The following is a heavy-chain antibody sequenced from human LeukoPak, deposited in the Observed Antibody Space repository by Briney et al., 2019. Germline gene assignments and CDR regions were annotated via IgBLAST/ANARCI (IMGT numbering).Heavy chain of an antibody. V-gene: IGHV5-51*01. J-gene: IGHJ4*02. CDR1: GYSFTSYW. CDR3: ARRDDLASYYFDY. CDR2: IYPGDSDT. D-gene: IGHD3-3*01. Sequence: PGESLKISCKTSGYSFTSYWIGWVRHMPGKGLEWMGIIYPGDSDTRYSPSFQGQVTISADKSISTAYLQWSSLKASDTAMYYCARRDDLASYYFDYWGQGTLVTVSS.